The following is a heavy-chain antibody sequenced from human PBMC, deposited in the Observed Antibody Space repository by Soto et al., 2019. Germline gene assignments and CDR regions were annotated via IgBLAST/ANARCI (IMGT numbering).Heavy chain of an antibody. V-gene: IGHV3-15*07. Sequence: GGSLRLSCAASGFTFSNAWMNWVRQAPGKGLEWVGRIKSKTDGGTTDYAAPVKGRFTISRDDSKNTLYLQMNSLKTEDTAVYYCTTDQPSGYYYVPPYYYGMDVWGQGTTVTVSS. D-gene: IGHD3-22*01. CDR3: TTDQPSGYYYVPPYYYGMDV. CDR1: GFTFSNAW. CDR2: IKSKTDGGTT. J-gene: IGHJ6*02.